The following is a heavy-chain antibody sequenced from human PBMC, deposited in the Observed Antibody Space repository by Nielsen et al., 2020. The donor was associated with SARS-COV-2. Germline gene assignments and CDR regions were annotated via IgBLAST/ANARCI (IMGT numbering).Heavy chain of an antibody. V-gene: IGHV1-3*01. CDR2: INPRTGDI. D-gene: IGHD2-15*01. Sequence: ASVKVSCKASGYTFRNYALHWVRQAPGHGLEWMGWINPRTGDIEYSQNGQDRLIITADTPASTAYLELRRLTYEDSAVYFCATTLRHADAFDIWGQGTLATVSS. CDR3: ATTLRHADAFDI. J-gene: IGHJ3*02. CDR1: GYTFRNYA.